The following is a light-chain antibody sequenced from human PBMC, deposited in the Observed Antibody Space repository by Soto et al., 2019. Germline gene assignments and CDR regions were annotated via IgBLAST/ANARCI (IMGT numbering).Light chain of an antibody. J-gene: IGKJ4*01. CDR1: QSISSY. CDR3: QQSYSTRPVT. V-gene: IGKV1-39*01. CDR2: AAS. Sequence: DIQMTQSPSSLSASVGDRVTITCRASQSISSYLNWYQQKPGKAPKLLIYAASSLQSGVPSRFSGSGSGTDFTLTISSLQPEDFATYYCQQSYSTRPVTFGGGTKVDIK.